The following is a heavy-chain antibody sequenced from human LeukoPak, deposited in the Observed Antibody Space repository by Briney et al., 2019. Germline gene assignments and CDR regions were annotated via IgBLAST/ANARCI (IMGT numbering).Heavy chain of an antibody. D-gene: IGHD3-10*01. CDR3: ARSVRYYYGSEYDAFDI. J-gene: IGHJ3*02. CDR1: GYTFTSYY. CDR2: INPNSGGT. Sequence: ASVKDSCKASGYTFTSYYMHWVREAPGQGLEWMGWINPNSGGTNYAQKFQGRVTMTRDMSTSTVYMELSSLRSEDTAVYYCARSVRYYYGSEYDAFDIWGQGTMVTISS. V-gene: IGHV1-2*02.